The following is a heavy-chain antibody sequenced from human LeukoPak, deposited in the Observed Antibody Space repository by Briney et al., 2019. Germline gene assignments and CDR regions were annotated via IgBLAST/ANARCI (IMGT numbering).Heavy chain of an antibody. D-gene: IGHD3-3*01. CDR1: GYTFTGYY. V-gene: IGHV1-46*01. Sequence: GASVTVSCRASGYTFTGYYMHWVRQAPGQGLEWMGIINAVTGSTAYAQQFQGRVAMTSDKSTITVYMELSSLRFEDTAVYYCARADSFPGVAIPAYWGQGTLVSVSS. J-gene: IGHJ4*02. CDR2: INAVTGST. CDR3: ARADSFPGVAIPAY.